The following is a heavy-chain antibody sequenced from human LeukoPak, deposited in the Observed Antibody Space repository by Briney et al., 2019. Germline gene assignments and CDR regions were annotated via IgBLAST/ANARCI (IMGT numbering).Heavy chain of an antibody. CDR1: GYFISSGYY. CDR2: IYHSGSS. J-gene: IGHJ5*02. Sequence: SETLSLTCTVSGYFISSGYYWGRIRQPPGKGLEWIGSIYHSGSSYYNPSLKSRVTISVDKSKNQISLKLTSVTAADTAVYYCASHFDFPHARFDPWGQGTLVTVSS. V-gene: IGHV4-38-2*02. CDR3: ASHFDFPHARFDP. D-gene: IGHD3-3*01.